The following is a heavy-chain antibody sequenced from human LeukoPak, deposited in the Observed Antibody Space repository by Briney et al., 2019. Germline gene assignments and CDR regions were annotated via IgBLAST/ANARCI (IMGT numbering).Heavy chain of an antibody. CDR3: GRAFPPLRTSSAGDL. Sequence: PGGSLRLSCSASGFSFSDYDMNWVRQAPGKGLEWVSAISGRSSHVYYGGSVKGRFTISRDNAKNSLYLQLDSLGVEDTAVYYCGRAFPPLRTSSAGDLWGQGTLVTVSS. V-gene: IGHV3-21*01. D-gene: IGHD3-16*01. CDR1: GFSFSDYD. CDR2: ISGRSSHV. J-gene: IGHJ1*01.